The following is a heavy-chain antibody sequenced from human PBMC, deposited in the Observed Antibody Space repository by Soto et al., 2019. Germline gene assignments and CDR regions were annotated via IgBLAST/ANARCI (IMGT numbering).Heavy chain of an antibody. V-gene: IGHV3-7*01. D-gene: IGHD6-13*01. CDR3: ASWLAAAGPNQLDY. J-gene: IGHJ4*02. CDR2: LKQDGSEK. Sequence: SGGSLRLSCAASGFTFSSYWMHWVRQAPGKGLEWVSNLKQDGSEKYYVDSVKGRFTISRDNAKNSLYLQMNSLRAEDTAVYYCASWLAAAGPNQLDYWGQGTLVTVSS. CDR1: GFTFSSYW.